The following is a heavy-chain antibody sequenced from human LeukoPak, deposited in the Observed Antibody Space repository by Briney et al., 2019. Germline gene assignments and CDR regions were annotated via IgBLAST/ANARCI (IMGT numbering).Heavy chain of an antibody. V-gene: IGHV3-74*01. CDR2: IKTDGRTT. CDR1: GMTFSNHW. CDR3: TTGPSFGYEW. D-gene: IGHD3-22*01. Sequence: GGSLRLSCAASGMTFSNHWMHWVRQAPGKGLVWVSLIKTDGRTTIYADSAKGRFTISRDDGKSTLYLQMNSLRAEDTAIYYCTTGPSFGYEWWGQGTVVTVPS. J-gene: IGHJ4*02.